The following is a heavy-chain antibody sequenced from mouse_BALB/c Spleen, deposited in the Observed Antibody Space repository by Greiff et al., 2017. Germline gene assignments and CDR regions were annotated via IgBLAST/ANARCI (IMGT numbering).Heavy chain of an antibody. CDR2: ISSGGSYT. CDR1: GFTFSSYA. V-gene: IGHV5-9-4*01. D-gene: IGHD2-2*01. J-gene: IGHJ4*01. Sequence: EVMLVESGGGLVKPGGSLKLSCAASGFTFSSYAMSWVRQSPEKRLEWVAEISSGGSYTYYPDTVTGRFTISRDNAKNTLYLEMSSLRSEDTAMYYCARVYGYDYAMDYWGQGTSVTVSS. CDR3: ARVYGYDYAMDY.